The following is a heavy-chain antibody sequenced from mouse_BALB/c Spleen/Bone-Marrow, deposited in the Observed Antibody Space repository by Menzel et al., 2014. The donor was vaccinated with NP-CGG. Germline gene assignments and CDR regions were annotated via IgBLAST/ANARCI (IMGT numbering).Heavy chain of an antibody. V-gene: IGHV1-77*01. Sequence: VMLVESGPELVKPGASVKTSCKASGYTFTDYVISWVKQRTGQGLEWIGEIYPGSGSTYYNEKFKGKATLTADKSSNTAYMQLSSLTSEDSAVYFCARRELRMGNYYAMDYWGQGTSVTVSS. CDR1: GYTFTDYV. D-gene: IGHD2-1*01. CDR2: IYPGSGST. CDR3: ARRELRMGNYYAMDY. J-gene: IGHJ4*01.